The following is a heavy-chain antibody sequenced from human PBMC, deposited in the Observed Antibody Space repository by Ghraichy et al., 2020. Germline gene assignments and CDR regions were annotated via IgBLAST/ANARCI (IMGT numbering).Heavy chain of an antibody. Sequence: GGSLRLSCVASGFTFNEYYITWIRQAPGKGLQWVSSIGYSIATTYYPDSVKGRFTISRDNAKNSLYLHMNSLRVEAPAVYYCARDGSSGSYYYDYWGQGTLVTVSS. CDR1: GFTFNEYY. CDR2: IGYSIATT. CDR3: ARDGSSGSYYYDY. V-gene: IGHV3-11*01. J-gene: IGHJ4*02. D-gene: IGHD1-26*01.